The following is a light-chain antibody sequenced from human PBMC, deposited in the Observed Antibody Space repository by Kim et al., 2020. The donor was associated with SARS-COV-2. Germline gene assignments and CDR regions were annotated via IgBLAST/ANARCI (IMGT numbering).Light chain of an antibody. Sequence: EIVMTQSPATLSVSLGERVTLSCRASESVGTFLAWYQQKPGQAPRLLIYSASTRATGIPARFSGSGSGTDFTVTISSLQAEDAAVYYCQQHNNWPLTFGGGTKVEI. V-gene: IGKV3-15*01. CDR3: QQHNNWPLT. J-gene: IGKJ4*01. CDR2: SAS. CDR1: ESVGTF.